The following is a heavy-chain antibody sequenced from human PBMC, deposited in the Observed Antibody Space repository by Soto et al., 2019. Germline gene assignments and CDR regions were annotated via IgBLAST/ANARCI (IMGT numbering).Heavy chain of an antibody. D-gene: IGHD2-15*01. CDR1: GGSISSGGYY. V-gene: IGHV4-30-4*08. CDR3: ARYCSGGSCYSLYAFDI. CDR2: IYYSGST. Sequence: QVQLQESGPGLVKPSQTLSLTCTVSGGSISSGGYYWSWIRQPPGKGLEWIGYIYYSGSTYYNPSLKSRVTISVDTAKNHFYLKLSSVTAAAADVYYSARYCSGGSCYSLYAFDIWGQGTLVTVSS. J-gene: IGHJ3*02.